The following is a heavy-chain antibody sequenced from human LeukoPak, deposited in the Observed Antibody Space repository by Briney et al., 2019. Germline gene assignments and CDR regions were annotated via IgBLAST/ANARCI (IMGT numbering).Heavy chain of an antibody. CDR1: GYTLTELS. J-gene: IGHJ6*04. CDR3: ASLVQLKA. V-gene: IGHV1-2*02. Sequence: ASVKVSCKVSGYTLTELSMHWVRQAPGQGLEWMGWINPNSGGTNYAQKFQGRVTMTRDTSISTAYMELSRLRSDDTAVYYCASLVQLKAWGKGTTVTVSS. D-gene: IGHD1-1*01. CDR2: INPNSGGT.